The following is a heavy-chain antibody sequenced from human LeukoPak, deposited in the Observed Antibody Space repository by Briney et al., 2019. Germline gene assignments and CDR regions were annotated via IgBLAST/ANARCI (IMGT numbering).Heavy chain of an antibody. CDR3: ARQKWITMVRGVINWFDP. J-gene: IGHJ5*02. D-gene: IGHD3-10*01. CDR2: IYYSGST. V-gene: IGHV4-59*08. Sequence: MSSETLSLTCTVSGGSISSYYWSWIRQPPGKGLEWTGYIYYSGSTNYNPSLKSRVTISVDTSKSQFFLKLSSVTAADTAVYYCARQKWITMVRGVINWFDPWGQGTLVTVSS. CDR1: GGSISSYY.